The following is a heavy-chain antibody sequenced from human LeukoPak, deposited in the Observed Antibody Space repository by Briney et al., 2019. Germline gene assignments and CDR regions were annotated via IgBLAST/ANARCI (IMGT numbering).Heavy chain of an antibody. CDR1: GGTFTSYA. Sequence: SVKLSCKASGGTFTSYAISWVRQSPGQGREWMGRIIPILGIANYAQKFQGRVTITADKSTSTAYMELRSLRSEDTAVYYCARGRIAVGGTGDDFDFWGQGTMVTVSS. CDR3: ARGRIAVGGTGDDFDF. D-gene: IGHD6-19*01. V-gene: IGHV1-69*04. CDR2: IIPILGIA. J-gene: IGHJ3*01.